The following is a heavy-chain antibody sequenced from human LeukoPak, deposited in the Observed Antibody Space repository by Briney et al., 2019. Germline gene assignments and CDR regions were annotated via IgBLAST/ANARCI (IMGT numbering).Heavy chain of an antibody. CDR1: EFTFSSHG. D-gene: IGHD6-13*01. CDR2: ISYDTRSD. J-gene: IGHJ4*02. V-gene: IGHV3-30*03. Sequence: GGSLRLSCVASEFTFSSHGMHWVRQAPGKGLEWVAVISYDTRSDYHVDSVKGRFTISRDNSKNILYLQMNNLRPEDTAMYYCARDHLIASAGNDYWGQGTLVTVSS. CDR3: ARDHLIASAGNDY.